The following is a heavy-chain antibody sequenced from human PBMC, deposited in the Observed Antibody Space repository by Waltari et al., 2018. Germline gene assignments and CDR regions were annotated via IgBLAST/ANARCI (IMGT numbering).Heavy chain of an antibody. CDR2: VSSTGST. D-gene: IGHD2-21*01. CDR3: ARDVVVGGTNPFDI. CDR1: GGSISNNH. V-gene: IGHV4-4*07. J-gene: IGHJ3*02. Sequence: QVQLQESGPGVVKPSETLSLTCTVSGGSISNNHWSWIRQPAGKGLEWLGRVSSTGSTTYKLSLKSRVTMSLDTSKNQFSLKVSSVTAADTAVYYCARDVVVGGTNPFDIWGQGTWVTVSS.